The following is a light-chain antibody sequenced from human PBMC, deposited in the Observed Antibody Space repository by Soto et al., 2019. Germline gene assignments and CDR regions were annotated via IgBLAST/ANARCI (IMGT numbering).Light chain of an antibody. Sequence: EIVMTQSPATLSVSPGERSTLSCRAGRSVSSYLAWYQQKPGQAPRLLIYDASTRATGIPARFSGSGSGTDFTLTITSLEPEDFAVYYCQQRSNWPPTFGQGTKVDI. CDR3: QQRSNWPPT. V-gene: IGKV3-11*01. CDR2: DAS. CDR1: RSVSSY. J-gene: IGKJ1*01.